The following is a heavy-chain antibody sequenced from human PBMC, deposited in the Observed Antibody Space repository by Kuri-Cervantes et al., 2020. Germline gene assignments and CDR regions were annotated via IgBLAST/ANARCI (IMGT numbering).Heavy chain of an antibody. V-gene: IGHV3-53*01. J-gene: IGHJ6*02. CDR3: ARVLPKYYDFWSGFHYYYYGMDV. D-gene: IGHD3-3*01. Sequence: GGSLRLSCAASGFTVSSNYMSWVRQAPGKGLEWVSVIYSGGSTYYADSAKGRFTISRDNSKNTLYLQMNSLRAGDTAVYYCARVLPKYYDFWSGFHYYYYGMDVWGQGTTVTVSS. CDR1: GFTVSSNY. CDR2: IYSGGST.